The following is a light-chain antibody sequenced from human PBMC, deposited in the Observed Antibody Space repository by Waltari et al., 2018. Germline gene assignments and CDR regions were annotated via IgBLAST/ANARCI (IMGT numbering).Light chain of an antibody. CDR2: VNSDGSH. V-gene: IGLV4-69*02. CDR3: QTGGHGTWV. CDR1: SGHSSNI. Sequence: QLVLTQSPSASASLGASVRLTCTLSSGHSSNIIAWHQQQPEKGPRYLMKVNSDGSHSKGAGIPDRFSGSGSGAERYLTISSVQSEDEADYYCQTGGHGTWVFGGGTKLTVL. J-gene: IGLJ3*02.